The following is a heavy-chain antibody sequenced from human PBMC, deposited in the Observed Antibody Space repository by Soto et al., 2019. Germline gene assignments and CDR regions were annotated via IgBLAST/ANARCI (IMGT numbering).Heavy chain of an antibody. D-gene: IGHD4-17*01. Sequence: PGGSLRLSCAASGFTFSSYGMHWVRQAPGKGLEWVAVISYDGSNKYYADSVKGRFTISRDNSKNTLYLQMNSLRAEDTAVYYCAKEFELGFYGGNGPAYFDYWGQGTMVTVYS. J-gene: IGHJ4*02. CDR1: GFTFSSYG. CDR3: AKEFELGFYGGNGPAYFDY. V-gene: IGHV3-30*18. CDR2: ISYDGSNK.